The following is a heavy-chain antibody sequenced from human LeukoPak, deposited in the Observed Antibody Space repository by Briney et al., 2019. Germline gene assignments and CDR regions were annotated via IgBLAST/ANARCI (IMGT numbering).Heavy chain of an antibody. Sequence: SETLSLTCTVSGGSISSYYWSWIRQPPGKGLEWIGTIYYSGSTKNNPALKSRVTISVDTSKNQFSLKLSSVTAADTAVYYCARHYEHFDYWGQGTLVTVSS. CDR2: IYYSGST. J-gene: IGHJ4*02. V-gene: IGHV4-59*01. CDR3: ARHYEHFDY. CDR1: GGSISSYY. D-gene: IGHD4-17*01.